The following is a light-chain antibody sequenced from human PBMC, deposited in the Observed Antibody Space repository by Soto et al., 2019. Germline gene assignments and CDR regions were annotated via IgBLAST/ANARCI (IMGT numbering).Light chain of an antibody. Sequence: DIQMTQSPSSLSASVGDRVTITYRASQSISSYLNWYQQKPGKAPKLLIYAASSLQSGVPSRFSGSGSGTDFTLTISSLQPEDFATYYCQQSYSTPLFGGGTKVEIK. CDR3: QQSYSTPL. V-gene: IGKV1-39*01. CDR2: AAS. CDR1: QSISSY. J-gene: IGKJ4*01.